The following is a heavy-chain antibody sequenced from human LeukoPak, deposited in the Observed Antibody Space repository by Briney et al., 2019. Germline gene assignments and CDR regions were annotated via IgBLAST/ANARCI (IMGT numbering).Heavy chain of an antibody. V-gene: IGHV3-30*04. CDR2: ISYDGSNK. CDR1: GFTFSSYA. CDR3: ARDSVDAFDI. Sequence: GRSLRLSCAASGFTFSSYAMHWVRQAPGKGLEWVAVISYDGSNKYYADSVKGRFTISRDNSKNTLYLHMNSLRAEDTAVCYCARDSVDAFDIWGQGTMVTVSS. J-gene: IGHJ3*02.